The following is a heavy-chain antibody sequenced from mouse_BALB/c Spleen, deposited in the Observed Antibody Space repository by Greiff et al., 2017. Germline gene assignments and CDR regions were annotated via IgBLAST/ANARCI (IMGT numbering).Heavy chain of an antibody. CDR1: GYSITSDYA. J-gene: IGHJ1*01. V-gene: IGHV3-2*02. CDR3: ARRRTTAPRYFDV. D-gene: IGHD1-2*01. CDR2: ISYSGST. Sequence: EVQLQESGPGLVKPSQSLSLTCTVTGYSITSDYAWNWIRQFPGNKLEWMGYISYSGSTSYNPSLKSRISITRDTSKNQFFLQLNSVTTEDTATYYCARRRTTAPRYFDVWGAGTTVTVSS.